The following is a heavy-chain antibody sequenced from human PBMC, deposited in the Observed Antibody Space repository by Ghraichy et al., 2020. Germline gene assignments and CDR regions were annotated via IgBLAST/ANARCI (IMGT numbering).Heavy chain of an antibody. Sequence: GGSLRLSCAASGFTFSTYWMHWVRQVPGKGLVWVSRINSDGSGTSYADSVKGRFTISRDNAKNTLYLQMNSLRVEDTAVYYCVRLWYCSGGSCYDYWGQGTLVTVSS. CDR1: GFTFSTYW. CDR3: VRLWYCSGGSCYDY. J-gene: IGHJ4*02. CDR2: INSDGSGT. D-gene: IGHD2-15*01. V-gene: IGHV3-74*01.